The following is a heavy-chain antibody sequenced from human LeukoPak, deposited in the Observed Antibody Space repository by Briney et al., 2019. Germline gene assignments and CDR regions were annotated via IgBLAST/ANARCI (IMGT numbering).Heavy chain of an antibody. V-gene: IGHV3-7*01. Sequence: PGGSLRLSCAASGFTFNAYWMSWVRQAPGKGLEWVASINQDGSERRYVDSVQGRFTISRDNTKNSLFLQMNSLRAEDTAVYYCTRLKDDVTKLDYWGQGTLVTVSS. CDR2: INQDGSER. D-gene: IGHD2-8*01. CDR1: GFTFNAYW. CDR3: TRLKDDVTKLDY. J-gene: IGHJ4*02.